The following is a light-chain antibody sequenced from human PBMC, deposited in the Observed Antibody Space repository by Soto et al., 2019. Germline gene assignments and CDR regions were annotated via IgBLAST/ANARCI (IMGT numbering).Light chain of an antibody. J-gene: IGKJ4*01. V-gene: IGKV3-20*01. CDR1: QTFRNNY. CDR3: QQFSIYPLT. CDR2: DAS. Sequence: EMVMTQSPGTLSLSPGDRATISCRASQTFRNNYAAWYQQKPGQAPRLLIYDASSRATGIPDRFSGGGSGTDFIPTISRLEPEDFAVYYCQQFSIYPLTCGEGTRWIS.